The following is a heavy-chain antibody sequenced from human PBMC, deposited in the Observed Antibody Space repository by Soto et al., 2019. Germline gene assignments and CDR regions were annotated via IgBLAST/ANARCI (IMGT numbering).Heavy chain of an antibody. V-gene: IGHV4-61*01. CDR2: IYYSGST. CDR3: ARDYVTGDRFDY. J-gene: IGHJ4*02. Sequence: LSLTCTVSGGSVSSGSYYWTWIRQPPGKGLEWIGYIYYSGSTHYNPSLKSRVAISVDTSKNQFSLKLSSVTAADTAVYYCARDYVTGDRFDYWGQGSLVTVSS. D-gene: IGHD7-27*01. CDR1: GGSVSSGSYY.